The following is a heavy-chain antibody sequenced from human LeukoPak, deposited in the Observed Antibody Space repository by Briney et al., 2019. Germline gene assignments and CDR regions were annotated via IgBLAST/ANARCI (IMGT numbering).Heavy chain of an antibody. Sequence: PGGSLRLSCAASGFTFSSYGMHWVRQAPGKGLEWVAFIRYDGSNKYYADSVKGRFTISRDNSKNTLYLQMNSLRAEDTAVYYCGYCSGGSCGYYYYYYMDVWGKGTTVTISS. CDR2: IRYDGSNK. D-gene: IGHD2-15*01. J-gene: IGHJ6*03. CDR1: GFTFSSYG. V-gene: IGHV3-30*02. CDR3: GYCSGGSCGYYYYYYMDV.